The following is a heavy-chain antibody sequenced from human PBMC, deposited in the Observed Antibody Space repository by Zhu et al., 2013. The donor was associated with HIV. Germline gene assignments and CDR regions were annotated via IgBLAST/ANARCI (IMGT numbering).Heavy chain of an antibody. D-gene: IGHD2-15*01. J-gene: IGHJ4*02. CDR1: GGTFSSYA. CDR3: ARDLGCSGGSCYSSDFDY. Sequence: QVQLVQSGAEVKKPGSSVKVSCKASGGTFSSYAISWVRQAPGQGLEWMGGIIPIFGTANYAQKFQGRVTITADESTSTAYMELSSLRSEDTAVYYCARDLGCSGGSCYSSDFDYWGQGTLVTVSS. CDR2: IIPIFGTA. V-gene: IGHV1-69*01.